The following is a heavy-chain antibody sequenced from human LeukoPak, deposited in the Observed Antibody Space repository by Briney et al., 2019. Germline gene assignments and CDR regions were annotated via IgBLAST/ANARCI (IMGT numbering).Heavy chain of an antibody. CDR1: GFTVSSNY. CDR2: IYTGGTT. D-gene: IGHD6-19*01. J-gene: IGHJ4*02. CDR3: ARAPYSSAWYYSFDY. V-gene: IGHV3-66*01. Sequence: GGSLRLSCAASGFTVSSNYMSWVRQAPGKGREGGSVIYTGGTTYYADSVKARFTISRDNYKNTVYLQMNSLRVEDTAVYYCARAPYSSAWYYSFDYWGQGTLVTVSS.